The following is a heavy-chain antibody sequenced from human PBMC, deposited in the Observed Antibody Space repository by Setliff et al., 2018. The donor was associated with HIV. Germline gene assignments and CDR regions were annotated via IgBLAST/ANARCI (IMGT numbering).Heavy chain of an antibody. D-gene: IGHD1-26*01. CDR2: ISSSSSSK. Sequence: GGSLTLSCAAYGFTFSNAWMRWVRHAPGKGLEWVSSISSSSSSKYDADSVKGRFTISRDNAKNSLYLQRNRLRVEDTSVYYCARDSAADGGNLLFDHWGQGTLVTVSS. CDR1: GFTFSNAW. J-gene: IGHJ4*02. V-gene: IGHV3-21*01. CDR3: ARDSAADGGNLLFDH.